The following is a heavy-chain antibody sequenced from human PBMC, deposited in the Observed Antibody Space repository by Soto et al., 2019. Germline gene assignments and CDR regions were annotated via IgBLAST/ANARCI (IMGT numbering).Heavy chain of an antibody. J-gene: IGHJ4*02. CDR1: GGSFSGYY. Sequence: PSETLSLTCAVYGGSFSGYYWSWIRQPPGKGLEWIGEINHSGSTNYNPSLKSRVTISVDTSKNQFSLKLSSVTAADTAVYYCARGRGRFTYYYDSSGYLWFDYWGQGTLVTVSS. CDR2: INHSGST. D-gene: IGHD3-22*01. CDR3: ARGRGRFTYYYDSSGYLWFDY. V-gene: IGHV4-34*01.